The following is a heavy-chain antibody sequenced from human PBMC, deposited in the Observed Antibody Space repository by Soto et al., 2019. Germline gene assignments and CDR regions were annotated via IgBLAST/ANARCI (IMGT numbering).Heavy chain of an antibody. CDR3: ARGIAAAATGWFDP. J-gene: IGHJ5*02. CDR2: INPNSGGT. V-gene: IGHV1-2*02. Sequence: VKVSCKASGYTFTGYYMHWVRQAPGQGLEWMGWINPNSGGTNYAQKFQGRVTMTRDTSISTAYMELSRLRSDDTAVYYCARGIAAAATGWFDPWGQGTLVTVSS. D-gene: IGHD6-13*01. CDR1: GYTFTGYY.